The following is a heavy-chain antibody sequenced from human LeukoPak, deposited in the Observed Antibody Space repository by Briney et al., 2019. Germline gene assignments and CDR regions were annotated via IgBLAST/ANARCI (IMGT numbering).Heavy chain of an antibody. CDR2: IWYDGSNK. V-gene: IGHV3-33*01. J-gene: IGHJ5*02. CDR3: ARLTSSSWYNWFDP. D-gene: IGHD6-13*01. Sequence: GGSLRLSCAASGFTFSTYGMHWVRQAPGKGLEWVAIIWYDGSNKYYADSVKGRFTISRDNAKNSLYLQMNSLRAEDTAVYYCARLTSSSWYNWFDPWGQGTLVTVSS. CDR1: GFTFSTYG.